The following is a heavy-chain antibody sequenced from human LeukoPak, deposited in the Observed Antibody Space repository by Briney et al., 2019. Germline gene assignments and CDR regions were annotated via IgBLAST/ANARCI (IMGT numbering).Heavy chain of an antibody. CDR1: GYTLTSYD. CDR2: MNPNSGRT. Sequence: ASVNVSCKASGYTLTSYDVNWVRQATGQGLEWMGWMNPNSGRTGYAQKFQGRVTITRNTSISTAYMELSSLRSEDTAVYFCARETPSRYFDYWGQGTPVTVSS. V-gene: IGHV1-8*01. D-gene: IGHD4-23*01. CDR3: ARETPSRYFDY. J-gene: IGHJ4*02.